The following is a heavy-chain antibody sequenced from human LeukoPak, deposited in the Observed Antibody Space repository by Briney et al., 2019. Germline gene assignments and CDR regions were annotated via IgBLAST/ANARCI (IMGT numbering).Heavy chain of an antibody. Sequence: PGGSLRLSCAASGFTFSSYSMNWVRQAPGKGLEWVSYISSSSSTIYYADSVKGRFTISRDNAKNSLYLQMNSLRAEDTAVYYCARAAAGDFDYWGQRTLVTVSS. J-gene: IGHJ4*02. CDR3: ARAAAGDFDY. CDR2: ISSSSSTI. D-gene: IGHD6-13*01. CDR1: GFTFSSYS. V-gene: IGHV3-48*04.